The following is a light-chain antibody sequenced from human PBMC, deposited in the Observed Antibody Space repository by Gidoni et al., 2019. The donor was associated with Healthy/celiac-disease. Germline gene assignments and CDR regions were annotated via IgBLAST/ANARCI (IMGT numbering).Light chain of an antibody. Sequence: QSALTQPASVSGSTGQSSTISCTGTSSDVGGYNYVSWYQQHPGKAPKLMIYEVSNRPSGVSNRFSGSKSGNPASLTISGLQAEDEADYYCSSYTSSSTPVVFGGGTKLTVL. CDR2: EVS. J-gene: IGLJ2*01. V-gene: IGLV2-14*01. CDR1: SSDVGGYNY. CDR3: SSYTSSSTPVV.